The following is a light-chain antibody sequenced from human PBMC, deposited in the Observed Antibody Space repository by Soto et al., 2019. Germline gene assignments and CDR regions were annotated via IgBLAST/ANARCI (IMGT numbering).Light chain of an antibody. CDR3: GTWDSSLSASV. CDR2: DNN. Sequence: QSALTQPPSVSAAPGQKVTISCSGSSSNIGNNYVSWYQQLPGTAPKLLIYDNNKRPSGIPDRFSGSKSGTSATLGITGLQTGDEADYYCGTWDSSLSASVFGGGTKLTVL. CDR1: SSNIGNNY. J-gene: IGLJ2*01. V-gene: IGLV1-51*01.